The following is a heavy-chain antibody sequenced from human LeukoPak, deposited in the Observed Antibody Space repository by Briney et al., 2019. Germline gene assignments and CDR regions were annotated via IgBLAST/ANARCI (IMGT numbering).Heavy chain of an antibody. CDR1: GASISSYY. V-gene: IGHV4-59*01. CDR3: ARERPAARNHFDY. Sequence: SETLSLTCTVSGASISSYYWSWIRQPPGKGLEWIGYIYYSGSTNYNPSLKSRVTISVDTSKNQFSLNLSSVTAADTAVYYCARERPAARNHFDYWGQGTLVTVSS. CDR2: IYYSGST. D-gene: IGHD6-6*01. J-gene: IGHJ4*02.